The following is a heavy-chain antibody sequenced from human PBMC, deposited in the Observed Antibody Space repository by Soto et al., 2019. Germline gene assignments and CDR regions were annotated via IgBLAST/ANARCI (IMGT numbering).Heavy chain of an antibody. CDR1: GGSISSGDYY. J-gene: IGHJ4*02. Sequence: SETLSLTCTVSGGSISSGDYYWSWIRQPPGKGLEWIGFIYYSGGTYYKPSLKSRVTISVDPSKNKFSLNLSSVTAADTAVYYCARDLPNMPGEALWGQGTLVTVSS. V-gene: IGHV4-30-4*01. CDR3: ARDLPNMPGEAL. D-gene: IGHD3-16*01. CDR2: IYYSGGT.